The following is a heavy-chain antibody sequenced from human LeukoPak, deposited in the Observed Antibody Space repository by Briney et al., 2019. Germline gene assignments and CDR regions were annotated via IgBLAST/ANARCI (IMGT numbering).Heavy chain of an antibody. J-gene: IGHJ3*01. Sequence: ASVKVSCKASGYTFTNSYIHWVRQAPGQVLEWMGLINPDGGNTNYAQNFQGRVTLTRDTSTSTVYMELSSLRSEGTAIYYCARIRDGYNDAYDLWGQGTVVTVP. CDR3: ARIRDGYNDAYDL. CDR2: INPDGGNT. D-gene: IGHD5-24*01. V-gene: IGHV1-46*01. CDR1: GYTFTNSY.